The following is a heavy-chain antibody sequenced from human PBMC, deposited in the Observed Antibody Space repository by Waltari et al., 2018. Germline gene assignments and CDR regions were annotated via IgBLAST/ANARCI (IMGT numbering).Heavy chain of an antibody. Sequence: QLQLQASGPGLVKPSEPLSPTCTVSGGSIRSSSYYWGWILQHPRKGAEWMGSIQCSVVTYYNPSLKSRVTISVDTSKNQFSLKLSSVTAADTAVYYCAQMEGAYCGGDCYAFDIWGQGTMVTVSS. CDR2: IQCSVVT. CDR1: GGSIRSSSYY. V-gene: IGHV4-39*07. J-gene: IGHJ3*02. CDR3: AQMEGAYCGGDCYAFDI. D-gene: IGHD2-21*01.